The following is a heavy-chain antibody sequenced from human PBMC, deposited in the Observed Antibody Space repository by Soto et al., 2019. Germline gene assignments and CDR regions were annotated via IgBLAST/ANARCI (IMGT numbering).Heavy chain of an antibody. CDR1: GYTFTSYD. J-gene: IGHJ5*02. CDR3: ARAGYDFWSGYYYNWFDP. D-gene: IGHD3-3*01. Sequence: ASVKVSCKASGYTFTSYDINWVRQATGQGREWMGWMNPNSGNTGYAQKFQGRVTMTRNTSISTAYMELSSLRSEDTAVYYCARAGYDFWSGYYYNWFDPWGQGTPVNVSS. V-gene: IGHV1-8*01. CDR2: MNPNSGNT.